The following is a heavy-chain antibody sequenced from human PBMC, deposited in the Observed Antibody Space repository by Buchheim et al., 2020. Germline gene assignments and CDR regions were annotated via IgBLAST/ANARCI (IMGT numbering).Heavy chain of an antibody. J-gene: IGHJ6*02. CDR3: AKYLYSNSYYGMDV. CDR1: GLSFSSHA. D-gene: IGHD4-11*01. CDR2: ISGSGSTT. V-gene: IGHV3-23*01. Sequence: EVQLLESGGGLVQPGGSLRLSCAASGLSFSSHAMSWVRQAPGKGLEWVSGISGSGSTTYYADSVQGRPTTSRKNSKNPLYLQMNSLRVEDTAVYYCAKYLYSNSYYGMDVWGQGTT.